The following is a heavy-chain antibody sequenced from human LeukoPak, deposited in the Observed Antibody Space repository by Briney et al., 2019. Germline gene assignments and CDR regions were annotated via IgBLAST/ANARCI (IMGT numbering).Heavy chain of an antibody. CDR2: ISSNGGST. V-gene: IGHV3-64*01. CDR1: GFTFSSYS. CDR3: ARDTYDDYVPLDY. J-gene: IGHJ4*02. Sequence: PGGSLRLSCAASGFTFSSYSMYWVRQAPGKGLEYVSAISSNGGSTYYANSVKGRFTISRDNSKNTLYLQMNSLRAEDTAVYYCARDTYDDYVPLDYWGQGTLVTVSS. D-gene: IGHD4-17*01.